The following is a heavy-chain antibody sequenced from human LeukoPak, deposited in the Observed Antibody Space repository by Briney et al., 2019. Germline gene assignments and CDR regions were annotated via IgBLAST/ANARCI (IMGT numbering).Heavy chain of an antibody. J-gene: IGHJ4*02. CDR3: ARSAR. V-gene: IGHV3-7*01. CDR1: GFTSGTSW. Sequence: GGSLRLSRAASGFTSGTSWMSWFRQAPGKGLEWVANINQDGSAQYYLDSVKGRFTISRDNAKSSLYLQMNSLRAEDTAVYYCARSARWGQGTLVTVSS. CDR2: INQDGSAQ.